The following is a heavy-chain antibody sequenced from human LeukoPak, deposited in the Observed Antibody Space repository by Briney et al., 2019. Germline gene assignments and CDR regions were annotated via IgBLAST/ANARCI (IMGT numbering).Heavy chain of an antibody. CDR3: ASGYDYGY. D-gene: IGHD5-12*01. CDR1: GYTFTSYG. V-gene: IGHV1-69*13. J-gene: IGHJ4*02. Sequence: GASVKVSCKASGYTFTSYGISWVRQAPGQGLEWMGGIIPIFGTANYAQKFQGRVTITADESTSTAYMELSSLRSEDTAVYYCASGYDYGYWGQGTLVTVSS. CDR2: IIPIFGTA.